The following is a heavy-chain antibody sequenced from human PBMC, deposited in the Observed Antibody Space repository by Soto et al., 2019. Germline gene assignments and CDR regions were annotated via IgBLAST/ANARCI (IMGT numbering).Heavy chain of an antibody. V-gene: IGHV1-18*01. Sequence: QVRLVQSGAEMKMPGASVKVSCKASGYKFTSNGISWVRQAPGQGLEWMGWISTSKGNTNYAQKVQXXVXMXXDTSTSTAYMELRSLRSDDTAVYYCARDQRRNFDYWGQGTLVTVSS. CDR3: ARDQRRNFDY. CDR1: GYKFTSNG. J-gene: IGHJ4*02. CDR2: ISTSKGNT.